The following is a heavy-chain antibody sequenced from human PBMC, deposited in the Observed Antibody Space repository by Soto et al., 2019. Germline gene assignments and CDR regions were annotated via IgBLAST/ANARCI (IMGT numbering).Heavy chain of an antibody. Sequence: QITLKESGPPLVKPTQTLTLTCTFSGFSLSTDGLGVGWIRQPPGKALEWLALIYWDDDQRYSPSLKTRLTITKDTSKNQVVLTMTNMDPVDTATYYCAHAYGGTSWPNDAFDVWGQGTVVTVSS. CDR1: GFSLSTDGLG. CDR3: AHAYGGTSWPNDAFDV. D-gene: IGHD2-2*01. V-gene: IGHV2-5*02. CDR2: IYWDDDQ. J-gene: IGHJ3*01.